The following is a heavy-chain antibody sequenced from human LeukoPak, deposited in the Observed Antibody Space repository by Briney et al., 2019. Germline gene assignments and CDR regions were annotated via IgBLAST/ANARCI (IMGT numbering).Heavy chain of an antibody. CDR1: GYTFTNYD. Sequence: GASVKVSCKPSGYTFTNYDINSGRQATGQRLEGMGWMKPQSGNTGYAQKFQGRVTITRDTSITTAYIEMSSLRSEHTAVYYCARGPNYSNYGSAYYYYMDVWGKGTTVTASS. V-gene: IGHV1-8*03. J-gene: IGHJ6*03. CDR3: ARGPNYSNYGSAYYYYMDV. D-gene: IGHD4-11*01. CDR2: MKPQSGNT.